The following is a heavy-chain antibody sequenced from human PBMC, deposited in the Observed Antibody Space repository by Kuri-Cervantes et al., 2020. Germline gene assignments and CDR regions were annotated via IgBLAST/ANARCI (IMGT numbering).Heavy chain of an antibody. J-gene: IGHJ2*01. D-gene: IGHD3-22*01. Sequence: SETLSLTCTVSGGSISSYYWSWIRQPPGKGLEWIGYIYYSGSTNYNPSLKSRVTISVDTSKNQFSLELSSVTAADTAVYYCARGALGYYYDSSGSWYFDLWGRGTLVTVSS. CDR2: IYYSGST. CDR3: ARGALGYYYDSSGSWYFDL. CDR1: GGSISSYY. V-gene: IGHV4-59*01.